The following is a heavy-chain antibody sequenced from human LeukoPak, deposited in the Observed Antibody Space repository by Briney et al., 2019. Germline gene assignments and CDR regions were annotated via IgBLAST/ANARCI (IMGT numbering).Heavy chain of an antibody. CDR1: GFSLTISGVG. CDR3: ARRDGYGDFDY. Sequence: SGPTLVNPTQTLTLTCTFSGFSLTISGVGMGWIRQSPGKALEWLALIYWNDDERYSPSLKSRLTITKDTSKNQVVLTMTNMDPVDTATYYCARRDGYGDFDYWGQGTLVTVSS. CDR2: IYWNDDE. J-gene: IGHJ4*02. D-gene: IGHD3-22*01. V-gene: IGHV2-5*01.